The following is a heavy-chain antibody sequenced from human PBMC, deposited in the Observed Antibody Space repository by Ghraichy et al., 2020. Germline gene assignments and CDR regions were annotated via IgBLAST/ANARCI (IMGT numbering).Heavy chain of an antibody. CDR3: ASLIAAAGTFWYFDL. J-gene: IGHJ2*01. D-gene: IGHD6-13*01. CDR2: IYYSGST. CDR1: GGSISSYY. V-gene: IGHV4-59*01. Sequence: SETLSLTCTVSGGSISSYYWSWIRQPPGKGLEWIGYIYYSGSTNYNPSLKSRVTISVDTSKNQFSLKLSSVTAADTAVYYCASLIAAAGTFWYFDLWGRGTLVTVSS.